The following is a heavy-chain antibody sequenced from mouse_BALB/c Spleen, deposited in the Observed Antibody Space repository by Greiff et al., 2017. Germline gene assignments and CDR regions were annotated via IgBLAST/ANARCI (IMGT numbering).Heavy chain of an antibody. CDR3: ANDYDGFWFAY. CDR1: GFTFSSYA. D-gene: IGHD2-4*01. Sequence: EVQLVESGGGLVKPGGSLKLSCAASGFTFSSYAMSWVRQTPEKRLEWVASISSGGSTYYPDSVKGRFTISRDNARNILYLQMSSLRSEDTAMYYCANDYDGFWFAYWGQGTLVTVSA. V-gene: IGHV5-6-5*01. CDR2: ISSGGST. J-gene: IGHJ3*01.